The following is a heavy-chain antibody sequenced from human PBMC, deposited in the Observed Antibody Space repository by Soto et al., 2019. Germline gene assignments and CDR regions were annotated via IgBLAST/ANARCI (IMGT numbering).Heavy chain of an antibody. CDR2: INPNSGDT. CDR3: AREEKNGMDV. J-gene: IGHJ6*02. V-gene: IGHV1-2*04. CDR1: GYTFTGYY. Sequence: RASVKVSCKASGYTFTGYYMHWVRQAPGQGLEWMGWINPNSGDTNYAQKFQGWVTMTRDTSITTAYMEVSRLRSDDTAVYYCAREEKNGMDVWGQGTTVTVSS.